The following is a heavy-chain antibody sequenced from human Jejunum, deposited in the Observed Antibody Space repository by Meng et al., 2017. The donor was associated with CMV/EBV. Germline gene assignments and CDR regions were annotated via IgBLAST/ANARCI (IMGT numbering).Heavy chain of an antibody. CDR1: GFPVSGDF. CDR2: IHGADNT. D-gene: IGHD3-10*01. Sequence: SCAASGFPVSGDFMSWVRQAPGKGLEWVSLIHGADNTHYTDSVKGRFSISRDNSKNTVYLQMNSLRVDDTAVYYCARGRGAHWGQGTLVTVSS. V-gene: IGHV3-53*01. J-gene: IGHJ4*02. CDR3: ARGRGAH.